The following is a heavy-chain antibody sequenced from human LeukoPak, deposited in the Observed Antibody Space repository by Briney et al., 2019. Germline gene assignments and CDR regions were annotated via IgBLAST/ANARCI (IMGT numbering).Heavy chain of an antibody. CDR2: IYFGGTT. V-gene: IGHV4-59*01. CDR1: GGSIKNYY. CDR3: ARHRSDTGGKKGVNWFDP. Sequence: PSETLSLTCSVSGGSIKNYYWSWIRQPPGKGLEWLGHIYFGGTTDYNSSLKSRLTISVDTFKNQLSLNLQSVTAADTATYYCARHRSDTGGKKGVNWFDPWGQGTLVTVSS. J-gene: IGHJ5*02. D-gene: IGHD4-23*01.